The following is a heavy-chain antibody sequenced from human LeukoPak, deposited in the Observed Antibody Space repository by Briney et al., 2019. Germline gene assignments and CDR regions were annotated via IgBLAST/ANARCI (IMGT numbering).Heavy chain of an antibody. V-gene: IGHV5-51*01. CDR2: IYPGDSDT. CDR1: GYSFTSYW. Sequence: GESLKISCKGSGYSFTSYWIGWVRQMPGKGLEWMGIIYPGDSDTRYSPSFQGQVTISADKSISTAYLQWSSLKASDTAMYYCARQSYSGYDLKEPDYWGQGTLVTVSS. D-gene: IGHD5-12*01. J-gene: IGHJ4*02. CDR3: ARQSYSGYDLKEPDY.